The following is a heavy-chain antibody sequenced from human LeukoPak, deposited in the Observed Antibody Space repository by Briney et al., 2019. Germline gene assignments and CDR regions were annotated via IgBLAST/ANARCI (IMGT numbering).Heavy chain of an antibody. J-gene: IGHJ4*02. Sequence: QPGGSLRLYCAASGFTFSSYWMHWVRQAPGKGLVRVSRINTDGSSTSYADSVKGRFTISRDNAKNTLYLQMNSLRAEDTAVYYCARDRGYDFWSGYYNNYYFDYWGQGTLVTVSS. D-gene: IGHD3-3*01. CDR2: INTDGSST. CDR1: GFTFSSYW. CDR3: ARDRGYDFWSGYYNNYYFDY. V-gene: IGHV3-74*01.